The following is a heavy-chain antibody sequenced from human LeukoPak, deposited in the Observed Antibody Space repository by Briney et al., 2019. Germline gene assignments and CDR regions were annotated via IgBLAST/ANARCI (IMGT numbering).Heavy chain of an antibody. V-gene: IGHV3-23*01. Sequence: GGSLRLSCAASGFTFSSYAMNWVRQAPGKGLEWVSAISGSGGSTYYADSVKGRFTISRDNSKNTLYLQMNSLRAEDTAVYYCAKSGGFWSGYYINYWGQGTLVTVSS. CDR2: ISGSGGST. D-gene: IGHD3-3*01. CDR3: AKSGGFWSGYYINY. J-gene: IGHJ4*02. CDR1: GFTFSSYA.